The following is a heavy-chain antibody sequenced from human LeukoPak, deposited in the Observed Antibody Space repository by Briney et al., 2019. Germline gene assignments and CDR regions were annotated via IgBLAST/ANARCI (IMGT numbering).Heavy chain of an antibody. D-gene: IGHD3-22*01. CDR2: IYPGDSDT. J-gene: IGHJ4*02. CDR3: ARVGLRDSSGYLDY. V-gene: IGHV5-51*01. CDR1: GYSFTTYW. Sequence: GESLKISCKGSGYSFTTYWIGWVRQMPGKGLEWMGIIYPGDSDTRYSPSFQGQVTISADKSISTAYLQWSSLKASDTAMYFRARVGLRDSSGYLDYWGQGTLVTVSS.